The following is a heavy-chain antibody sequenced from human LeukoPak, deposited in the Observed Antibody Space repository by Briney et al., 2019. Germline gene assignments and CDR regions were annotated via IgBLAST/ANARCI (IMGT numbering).Heavy chain of an antibody. CDR2: ISGSGGST. CDR1: GFTFSSYP. V-gene: IGHV3-23*01. CDR3: ASIAAEVDWFDP. J-gene: IGHJ5*02. D-gene: IGHD6-13*01. Sequence: PGGSLRLSCAASGFTFSSYPMSWVRQAPGKGLEWVSSISGSGGSTYYADSVKGRFTISRDNSKNSLYLQMNSLRAEDTAVYYCASIAAEVDWFDPWGQGTLVTVSS.